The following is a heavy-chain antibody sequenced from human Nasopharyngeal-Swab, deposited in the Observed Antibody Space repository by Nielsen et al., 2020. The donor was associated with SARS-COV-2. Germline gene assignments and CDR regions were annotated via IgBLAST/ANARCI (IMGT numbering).Heavy chain of an antibody. V-gene: IGHV4-4*02. CDR3: ARANTLRITIFRVVSYFDY. D-gene: IGHD3-3*01. Sequence: VRQAPGKGLEWIGEIYHSGSTNYNPSLKSRVTISVDKSKNQFSLKLSSVTAADTAVYYCARANTLRITIFRVVSYFDYWGQGTLVTVSS. J-gene: IGHJ4*02. CDR2: IYHSGST.